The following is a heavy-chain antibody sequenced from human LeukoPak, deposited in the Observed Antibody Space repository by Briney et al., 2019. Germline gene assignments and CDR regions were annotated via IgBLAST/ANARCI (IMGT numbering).Heavy chain of an antibody. V-gene: IGHV1-69*04. CDR3: ARVHIVVTIKGYFDY. CDR2: IIPIFPIT. Sequence: SVTVSCKASGGTFSSYAISWVRQAPGQGLEWMGRIIPIFPITNYAQKFQGRVTITADKSTSTAYMEVRSLKSEDTAVYYCARVHIVVTIKGYFDYWGQGTLVTVSS. D-gene: IGHD5-12*01. CDR1: GGTFSSYA. J-gene: IGHJ4*02.